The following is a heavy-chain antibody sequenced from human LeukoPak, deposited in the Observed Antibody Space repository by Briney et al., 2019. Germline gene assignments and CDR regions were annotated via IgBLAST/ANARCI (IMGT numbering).Heavy chain of an antibody. CDR2: ISYDGSNK. CDR3: ARGRGGGYSGYDQFDY. D-gene: IGHD5-12*01. CDR1: GFTFSSYA. Sequence: GGSLRLSCAASGFTFSSYAMHWVRQAPGKGLEWVAVISYDGSNKYYADSVKGRFTISRDNSKNTLYLQMNSLRAEDTAVYYCARGRGGGYSGYDQFDYWGQGTLVTVS. V-gene: IGHV3-30-3*01. J-gene: IGHJ4*02.